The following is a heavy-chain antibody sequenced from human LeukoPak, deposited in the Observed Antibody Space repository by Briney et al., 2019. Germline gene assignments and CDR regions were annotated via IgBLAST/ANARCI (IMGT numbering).Heavy chain of an antibody. V-gene: IGHV3-9*01. D-gene: IGHD6-13*01. CDR1: GSTFDDYA. J-gene: IGHJ4*02. Sequence: GRSLRLSCAASGSTFDDYAMHWVRQAPGKGLEWVSGISWNSGSIGYADSVKGRFTISRDNAKNSLYLQMNSLRAEDTALYYCAKADSSSWYYFDYWGQGTLVTVSS. CDR3: AKADSSSWYYFDY. CDR2: ISWNSGSI.